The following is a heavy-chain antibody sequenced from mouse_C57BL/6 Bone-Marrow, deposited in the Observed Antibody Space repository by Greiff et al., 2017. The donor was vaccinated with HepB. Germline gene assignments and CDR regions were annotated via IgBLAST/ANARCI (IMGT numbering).Heavy chain of an antibody. Sequence: EVMLVESGGDLVKPGGSLKLSCAASGFTFSSYGMSWVRQTPDKRLEWVATISSGGSYTYYPDSVKGRFTISRDNANNTLYLQMSSLKSEDTAMYYCARHDYGGYFDVWGTGTTVTVSS. D-gene: IGHD1-1*01. CDR3: ARHDYGGYFDV. J-gene: IGHJ1*03. CDR1: GFTFSSYG. CDR2: ISSGGSYT. V-gene: IGHV5-6*01.